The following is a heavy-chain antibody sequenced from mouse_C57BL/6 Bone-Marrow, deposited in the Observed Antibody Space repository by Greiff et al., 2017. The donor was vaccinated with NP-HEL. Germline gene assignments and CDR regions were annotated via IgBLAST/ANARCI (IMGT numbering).Heavy chain of an antibody. D-gene: IGHD2-2*01. J-gene: IGHJ4*01. CDR2: IDPSDSEP. Sequence: VQLQQSGAELVRPGSSVKLSCKASGYTFTSYWMHWVKQRPIQGLEWIGNIDPSDSEPHYNQKFKDKATLTVDKSSSTAYMQLSSLTSEDSAVYYCAGYDYYAMDYWGQGTSVTVSS. CDR1: GYTFTSYW. V-gene: IGHV1-52*01. CDR3: AGYDYYAMDY.